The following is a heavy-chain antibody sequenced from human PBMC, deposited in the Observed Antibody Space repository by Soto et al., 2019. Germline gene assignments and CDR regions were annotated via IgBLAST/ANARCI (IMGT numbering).Heavy chain of an antibody. CDR3: AADYLRHNSLNGYYYSYGMDV. V-gene: IGHV3-23*01. J-gene: IGHJ6*02. CDR2: IGSNGADK. CDR1: GITFSTYA. D-gene: IGHD4-17*01. Sequence: GGSLRLSCAASGITFSTYAMSWVRRAPGKGLEWVSTIGSNGADKQYADFVKGRFTVSRDSSKSTLSLQMDSLRAEDTAVYYCAADYLRHNSLNGYYYSYGMDVWGQGTTVTVSS.